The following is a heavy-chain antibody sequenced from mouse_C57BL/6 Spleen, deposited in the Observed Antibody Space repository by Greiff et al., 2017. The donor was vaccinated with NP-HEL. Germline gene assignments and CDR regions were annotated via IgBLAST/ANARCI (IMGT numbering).Heavy chain of an antibody. J-gene: IGHJ2*01. Sequence: VQLKQSGPELVKPGASVKISCKASGYSFTDYNMNWVKQSNGKSLEWIGVINPNYGTTSYNQKFKGKATLTVDQSSSTAYMQLNSLTSEDSAVYYCARSRDYGNLYYFDYWGQGTTLTVSS. CDR1: GYSFTDYN. CDR3: ARSRDYGNLYYFDY. CDR2: INPNYGTT. V-gene: IGHV1-39*01. D-gene: IGHD2-1*01.